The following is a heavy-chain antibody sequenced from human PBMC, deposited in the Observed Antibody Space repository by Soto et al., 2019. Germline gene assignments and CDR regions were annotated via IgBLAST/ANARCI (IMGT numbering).Heavy chain of an antibody. CDR2: INHSGST. CDR1: GGSFSGYY. J-gene: IGHJ3*02. V-gene: IGHV4-34*01. Sequence: QVQLQQWGAGLLKPSETLSLTCAVYGGSFSGYYWSWIRQPPGKGLEWIGEINHSGSTNYNPSLKSRVTISVDTSKNQFPLKLSSVTAADTAVYYCARGVTVTRGDAFDIWGQGTMVTVSS. CDR3: ARGVTVTRGDAFDI. D-gene: IGHD4-17*01.